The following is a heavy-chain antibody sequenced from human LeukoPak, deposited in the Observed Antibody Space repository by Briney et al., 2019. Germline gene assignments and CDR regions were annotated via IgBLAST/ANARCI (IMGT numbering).Heavy chain of an antibody. V-gene: IGHV3-23*01. D-gene: IGHD5-18*01. CDR2: ISGSGGST. Sequence: PGGSLRLSCAASGFTFSSYAMSWVRQAPGRGMEWVSAISGSGGSTYYADSVKGRFTISRDNSKNTLYLQMNSLRAEDTAVYYCAKAYSYGPGNWFDPWGQGTLVTVSS. CDR1: GFTFSSYA. J-gene: IGHJ5*02. CDR3: AKAYSYGPGNWFDP.